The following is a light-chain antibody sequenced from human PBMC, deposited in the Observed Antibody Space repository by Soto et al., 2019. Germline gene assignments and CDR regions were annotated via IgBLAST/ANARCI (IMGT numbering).Light chain of an antibody. V-gene: IGLV1-44*01. CDR3: AAWDDNLNGVV. CDR2: SNN. Sequence: QSVLTQPPSASGTPGQRVTISCSGSGSNIGSHTVNWYQRLPGTAPKLLIYSNNQRPSGVPDRFSGSKSGTSASLAISGLQSEDEADYYCAAWDDNLNGVVFGGGTQLTVL. J-gene: IGLJ2*01. CDR1: GSNIGSHT.